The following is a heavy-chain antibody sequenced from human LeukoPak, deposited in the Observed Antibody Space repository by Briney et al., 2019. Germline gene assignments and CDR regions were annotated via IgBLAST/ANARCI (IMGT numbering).Heavy chain of an antibody. CDR3: ARGLPRIVVVPAAALGNWFDP. J-gene: IGHJ5*02. V-gene: IGHV1-2*02. CDR2: INPNSGGT. CDR1: GYTFTGYY. D-gene: IGHD2-2*01. Sequence: ASVKVSCKASGYTFTGYYMHWVRQAPGQGLEWMGWINPNSGGTNYAQKFQGRVTMTRDTSISTAYMELSRLRSDDTAVYYCARGLPRIVVVPAAALGNWFDPWGQGTLVTVSS.